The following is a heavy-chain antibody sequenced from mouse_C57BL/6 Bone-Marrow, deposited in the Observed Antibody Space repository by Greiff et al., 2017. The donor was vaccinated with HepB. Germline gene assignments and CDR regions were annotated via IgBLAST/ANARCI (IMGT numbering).Heavy chain of an antibody. CDR1: GYTFTSYW. Sequence: QVQLQQPGAELVKPGASVKLSCKASGYTFTSYWMHWVKQRPGRGLEWIGRIDPNSGGTKYNEKFKSKATLTVDKPSSTAYMQLSSLTSEDSAVYYCARNYGSSYEGYFYYFDYWGQGTTLTVSS. V-gene: IGHV1-72*01. CDR3: ARNYGSSYEGYFYYFDY. J-gene: IGHJ2*01. D-gene: IGHD1-1*01. CDR2: IDPNSGGT.